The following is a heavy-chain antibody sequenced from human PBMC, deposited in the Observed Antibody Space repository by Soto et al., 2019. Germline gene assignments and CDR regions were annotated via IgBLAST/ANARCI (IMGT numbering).Heavy chain of an antibody. CDR1: GGSISSYY. J-gene: IGHJ6*02. CDR3: ARVGINYYYGMDV. D-gene: IGHD7-27*01. CDR2: IYYSGST. V-gene: IGHV4-59*01. Sequence: QVQLQESGPGLVKPSATLSLTCTVSGGSISSYYWSWIRQPPGKGLEWIGYIYYSGSTNSNPSLKSRVTISVDTSKNQFSLKLSSVTAADTAVYYCARVGINYYYGMDVWGQGTTVTVSS.